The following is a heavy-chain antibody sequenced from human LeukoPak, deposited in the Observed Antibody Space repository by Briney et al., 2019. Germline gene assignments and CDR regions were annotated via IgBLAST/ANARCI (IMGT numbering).Heavy chain of an antibody. D-gene: IGHD4-17*01. CDR2: IKQDGSEK. CDR1: GFTFSSYW. Sequence: PGGSLRLSCAASGFTFSSYWLSWVRQAPGKGLEWVANIKQDGSEKYYVDSVKGRFTISRDNAKNSLYLQMNSLRAEDTAVYYCVRGGDYGDYDFFDYWGQGTLVTVSS. V-gene: IGHV3-7*01. J-gene: IGHJ4*02. CDR3: VRGGDYGDYDFFDY.